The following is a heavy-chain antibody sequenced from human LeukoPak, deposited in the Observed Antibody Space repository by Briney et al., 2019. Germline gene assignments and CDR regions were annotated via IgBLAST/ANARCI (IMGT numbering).Heavy chain of an antibody. Sequence: KASETLSLTCTVSGGSISSYYWSWIRQPPGKRLEWIGYIYYSGDTNYNPSLKSRVTMSVDTSKNQFSLKLSSVTAADTAVYYCASTGGNALAYWGQGTLVTVSS. CDR2: IYYSGDT. CDR3: ASTGGNALAY. J-gene: IGHJ4*02. CDR1: GGSISSYY. D-gene: IGHD1-14*01. V-gene: IGHV4-59*01.